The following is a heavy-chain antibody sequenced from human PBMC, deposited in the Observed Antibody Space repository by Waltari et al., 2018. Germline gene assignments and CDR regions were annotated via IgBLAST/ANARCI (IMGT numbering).Heavy chain of an antibody. CDR3: AREGSESSGWYGAFDY. D-gene: IGHD6-19*01. J-gene: IGHJ4*02. Sequence: KKPGASVKVSCKASGYTFTSYAMHWVRQAPGQRLEWMGWINAGNGNTKYSQKFQGRVTITRDTSASTAYMELSSLRSEDTAVYYCAREGSESSGWYGAFDYWGQGTLVTVSS. CDR2: INAGNGNT. CDR1: GYTFTSYA. V-gene: IGHV1-3*01.